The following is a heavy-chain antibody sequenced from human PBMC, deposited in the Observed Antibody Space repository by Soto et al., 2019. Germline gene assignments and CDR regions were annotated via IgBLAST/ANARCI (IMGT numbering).Heavy chain of an antibody. Sequence: QVQLVQSGAEVKKPGSSVKVSCKASGGTFSSYTISWVRQAPGQGLEWMGRIIPILGIANYAQKFQGRVTITADKSTSTAYMELSSLRSDDTAVYYCARSYYDSSGYYPVDYWGQGTLVTVSS. CDR1: GGTFSSYT. CDR2: IIPILGIA. J-gene: IGHJ4*02. V-gene: IGHV1-69*02. D-gene: IGHD3-22*01. CDR3: ARSYYDSSGYYPVDY.